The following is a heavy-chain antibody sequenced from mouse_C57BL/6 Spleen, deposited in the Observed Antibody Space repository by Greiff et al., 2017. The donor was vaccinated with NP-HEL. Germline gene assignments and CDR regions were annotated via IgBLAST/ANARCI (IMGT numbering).Heavy chain of an antibody. V-gene: IGHV1-15*01. J-gene: IGHJ2*01. D-gene: IGHD1-1*01. CDR3: TRKLLRSHYFDY. CDR2: IDPETGGT. Sequence: VQRVESGAELVRPGASVTLSCKASGYTFTDYEMHWVKQTPVHGLEWIGAIDPETGGTAYNQKFKGKAILTADKSSSTAYMELRSLTSEDSAVYYCTRKLLRSHYFDYWGQGTTLTVSS. CDR1: GYTFTDYE.